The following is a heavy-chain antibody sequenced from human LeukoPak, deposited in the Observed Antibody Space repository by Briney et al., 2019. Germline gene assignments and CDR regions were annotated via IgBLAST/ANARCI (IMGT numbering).Heavy chain of an antibody. J-gene: IGHJ4*02. V-gene: IGHV3-7*03. CDR3: ARVGAAAFDS. Sequence: GGSLRLSCAASGFTLTRYWMSWVRQAPGKGPEWVANINEDGSEKYYLDSVRGRFTFSRDNARNSLYLQMNSLRVEDAAVYFCARVGAAAFDSWGQGALVTVSS. D-gene: IGHD6-13*01. CDR2: INEDGSEK. CDR1: GFTLTRYW.